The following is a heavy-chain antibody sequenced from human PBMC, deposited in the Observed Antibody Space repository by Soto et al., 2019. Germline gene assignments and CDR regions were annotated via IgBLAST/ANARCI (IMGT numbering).Heavy chain of an antibody. Sequence: QVQLVESGGGVVQPGRSLRLSCAASGFTFSSYAMHWVRQAPGKGLEWVAVISYDGSKKYYADSVKGRFTISRDNSNNTLYLQMNSLRAEDTAVYYCARAVVFGDAFDIWGQGKMVTVSS. CDR1: GFTFSSYA. D-gene: IGHD3-10*01. J-gene: IGHJ3*02. CDR2: ISYDGSKK. CDR3: ARAVVFGDAFDI. V-gene: IGHV3-30-3*01.